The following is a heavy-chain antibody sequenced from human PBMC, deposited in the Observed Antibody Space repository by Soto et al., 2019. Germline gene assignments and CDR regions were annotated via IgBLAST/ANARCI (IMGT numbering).Heavy chain of an antibody. D-gene: IGHD2-21*02. Sequence: GTLSLTCTVSGGSVTSGNYYWSWIRQPPGKGLEWIGHIYYSGSTNYNPSLKSRVTISVDASKNQFSLKLSSVTAADTAIYYCARGPVVTPFVDYWGQGTLVTVPQ. J-gene: IGHJ4*02. V-gene: IGHV4-61*01. CDR1: GGSVTSGNYY. CDR2: IYYSGST. CDR3: ARGPVVTPFVDY.